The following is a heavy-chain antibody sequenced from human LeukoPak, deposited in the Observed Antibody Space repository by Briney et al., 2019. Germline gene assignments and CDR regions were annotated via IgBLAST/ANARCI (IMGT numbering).Heavy chain of an antibody. CDR2: IKQDGSEK. CDR3: ARGRVGATNYFDY. J-gene: IGHJ4*02. Sequence: PGGSLRLSCAASGFMFSSNWMSWVRLAPGKGLEWVANIKQDGSEKYYVDSVKGRFTISRDNAKNSLYLQMNSLRAEDTAVYYCARGRVGATNYFDYWGQGTLVTVSS. CDR1: GFMFSSNW. V-gene: IGHV3-7*03. D-gene: IGHD1-26*01.